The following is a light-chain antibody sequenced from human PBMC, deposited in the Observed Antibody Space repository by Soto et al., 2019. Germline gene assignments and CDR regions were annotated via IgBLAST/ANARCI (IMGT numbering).Light chain of an antibody. Sequence: SSELTQPPSVSVSPGQTASITCSGDKLGDKYACWYQQKPCQSPVVVIYQDSKRPSGIPERFSGSNSGNTATLTISGTQAMDEADYYCQAWDSSTAVVFGGGTKLTVL. J-gene: IGLJ2*01. CDR2: QDS. V-gene: IGLV3-1*01. CDR3: QAWDSSTAVV. CDR1: KLGDKY.